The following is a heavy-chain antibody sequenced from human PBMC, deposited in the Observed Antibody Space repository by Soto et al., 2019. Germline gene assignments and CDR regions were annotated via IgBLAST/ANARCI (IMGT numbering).Heavy chain of an antibody. CDR1: GGSISSGGYY. V-gene: IGHV4-31*03. J-gene: IGHJ5*02. Sequence: SETLSLTCTVSGGSISSGGYYWSWIRQHPGKGLEWIGYIYYSGSTYYNPSLKSRVTISVDTSKNQFSLKLSSVTAADTAVYYCARTRRIGVVTATFLRCPVSWFDPWGQGTLVTVSS. CDR3: ARTRRIGVVTATFLRCPVSWFDP. CDR2: IYYSGST. D-gene: IGHD2-21*02.